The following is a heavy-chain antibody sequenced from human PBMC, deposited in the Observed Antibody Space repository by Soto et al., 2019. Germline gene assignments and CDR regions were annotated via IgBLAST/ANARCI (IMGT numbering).Heavy chain of an antibody. Sequence: EVQLLESGGGLVQAGGSLRLSCAASGLAINTYGMSWVRQAPGRGLEWVSGITSSGDFTYYGGSVRGRFSISRDESKNTLYLQMRNLRAEDTAVYHCVSTKGISLYEWYFDLWGRGTPVTVSS. V-gene: IGHV3-23*01. CDR1: GLAINTYG. D-gene: IGHD2-8*01. CDR2: ITSSGDFT. J-gene: IGHJ2*01. CDR3: VSTKGISLYEWYFDL.